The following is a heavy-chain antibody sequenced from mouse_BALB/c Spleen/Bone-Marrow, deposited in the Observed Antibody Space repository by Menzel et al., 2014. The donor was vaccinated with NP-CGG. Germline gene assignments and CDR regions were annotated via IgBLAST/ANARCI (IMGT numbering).Heavy chain of an antibody. J-gene: IGHJ4*01. Sequence: VQLQESGPELVKPGASVKISCKASGYTFTDYHINWVKQKPGQGLEWIGWIYPGSGSTKYNEKFKGKATLTVDTSSSTAYMQLSSLTSEDTAVYFCANLGRYAMDYWGQGTSVTVSS. CDR3: ANLGRYAMDY. CDR1: GYTFTDYH. D-gene: IGHD3-1*01. CDR2: IYPGSGST. V-gene: IGHV1-84*02.